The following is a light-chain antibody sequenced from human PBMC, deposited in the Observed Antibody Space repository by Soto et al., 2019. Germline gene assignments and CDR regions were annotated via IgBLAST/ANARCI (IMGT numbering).Light chain of an antibody. CDR2: DVS. Sequence: QSALTQPRSVSGSPGQSVTISCTGTNSDIGNYNYVSWYQQHPGKAPKVMIYDVSKRPSGVPDRFSGSKSGNTASLTISGLQADDEADYYCCSYPGSHTWVFGGGTKLTVL. CDR3: CSYPGSHTWV. CDR1: NSDIGNYNY. J-gene: IGLJ3*02. V-gene: IGLV2-11*01.